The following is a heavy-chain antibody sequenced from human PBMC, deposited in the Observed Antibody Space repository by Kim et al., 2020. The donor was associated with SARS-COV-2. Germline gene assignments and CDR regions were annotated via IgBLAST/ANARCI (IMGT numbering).Heavy chain of an antibody. CDR3: ARDHGTS. CDR2: IKKDGSEK. J-gene: IGHJ5*02. Sequence: GGSLRLSCAASGFAFSSHLMTWVRQAPGKGLEWVANIKKDGSEKNYLDSVKGRFTISRDNTKNSLYLQMNSLRGEDTAIYYCARDHGTSWGQGILVTVSS. CDR1: GFAFSSHL. V-gene: IGHV3-7*01.